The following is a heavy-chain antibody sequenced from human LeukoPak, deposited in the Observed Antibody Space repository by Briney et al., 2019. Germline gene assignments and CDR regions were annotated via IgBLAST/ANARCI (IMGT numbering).Heavy chain of an antibody. CDR2: ISYSGST. CDR3: ARDTGATLNWFDP. Sequence: SETLSLTCTVSGGSVSRDNYSWSWIRQPPGKGLEWIGYISYSGSTNYNPSLKSRVTISVDTSKNQFSLKLRSVTAADTAVYYCARDTGATLNWFDPWGQGTLVTVSS. CDR1: GGSVSRDNYS. V-gene: IGHV4-61*01. J-gene: IGHJ5*02. D-gene: IGHD1-26*01.